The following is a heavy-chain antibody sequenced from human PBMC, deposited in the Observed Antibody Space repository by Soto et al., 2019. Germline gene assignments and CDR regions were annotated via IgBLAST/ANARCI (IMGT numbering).Heavy chain of an antibody. CDR2: INHSGSS. Sequence: KQSQTLSLTCAVYGGSFCGYYWSWIRQPPGKGLEWSGEINHSGSSNYNPSLKSRVTISVDTSRNKFSLKLSFVTAADTAVDYGARVVRSIADRRGGGWFDPWGQGTLVTVSS. V-gene: IGHV4-34*01. J-gene: IGHJ5*02. CDR3: ARVVRSIADRRGGGWFDP. CDR1: GGSFCGYY. D-gene: IGHD6-6*01.